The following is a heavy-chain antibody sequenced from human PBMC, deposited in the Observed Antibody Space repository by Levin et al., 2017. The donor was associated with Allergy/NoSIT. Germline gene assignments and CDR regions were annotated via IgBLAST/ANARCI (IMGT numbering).Heavy chain of an antibody. Sequence: LSLTCAASGFTFSDYYMSWLRQAPGKGLEWVSYISSSGSTIYYADSVKGRFTISRDNAKNSLYLQMNSLRAEDTAVYYCARDPRAAGTRGVDYWGQGTLVTVSS. D-gene: IGHD6-25*01. CDR2: ISSSGSTI. V-gene: IGHV3-11*01. J-gene: IGHJ4*02. CDR3: ARDPRAAGTRGVDY. CDR1: GFTFSDYY.